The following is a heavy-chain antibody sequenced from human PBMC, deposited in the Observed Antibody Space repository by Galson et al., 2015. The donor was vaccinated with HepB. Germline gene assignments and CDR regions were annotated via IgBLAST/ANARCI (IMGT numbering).Heavy chain of an antibody. CDR2: IYSGGST. J-gene: IGHJ4*02. D-gene: IGHD3-9*01. Sequence: SLRLSCAASGFTVSSNYMSWVRQAPGKGLEWVSVIYSGGSTYYADSVKGRFTISRDNSKNTLYLQMNSLRAEDTAVYYCARDGPPYYDILTGQVPFDYWGQGTLVTVSS. CDR1: GFTVSSNY. CDR3: ARDGPPYYDILTGQVPFDY. V-gene: IGHV3-66*01.